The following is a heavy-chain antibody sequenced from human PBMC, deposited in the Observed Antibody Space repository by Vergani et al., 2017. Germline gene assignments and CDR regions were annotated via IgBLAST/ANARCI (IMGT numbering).Heavy chain of an antibody. CDR1: GFTVSSNY. V-gene: IGHV4-59*05. Sequence: VQLVESGGGLVQPGGSLRLSCAASGFTVSSNYMSWVRQAPGKGLEWIGSIYYSGSTYYNPSLKSRVTISVDTSKNQFSLKLSSVTAADTAVYYCARRAYYNDPDYWGQGTLVTVSS. D-gene: IGHD1-1*01. CDR2: IYYSGST. CDR3: ARRAYYNDPDY. J-gene: IGHJ4*02.